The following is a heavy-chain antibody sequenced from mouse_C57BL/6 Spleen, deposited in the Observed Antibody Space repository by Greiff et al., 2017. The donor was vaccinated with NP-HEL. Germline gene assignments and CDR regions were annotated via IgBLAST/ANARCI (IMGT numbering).Heavy chain of an antibody. Sequence: QVQLQQSGAELARPGASVKLSCKASGYTFTSYGISWVKQRTGQGLEWIGEIYPRSGNTYYNEKFKGKATLTADKSSSTAYMELRSLTSEDSAVYFCANYYGSSYEDWYFDVWGTGTTVTVSS. CDR3: ANYYGSSYEDWYFDV. CDR2: IYPRSGNT. V-gene: IGHV1-81*01. D-gene: IGHD1-1*01. CDR1: GYTFTSYG. J-gene: IGHJ1*03.